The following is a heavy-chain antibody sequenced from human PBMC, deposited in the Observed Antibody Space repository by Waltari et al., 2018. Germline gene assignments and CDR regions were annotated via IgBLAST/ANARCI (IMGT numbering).Heavy chain of an antibody. Sequence: QVQLVQSGAEVKKPGASVKVSCKASGYTFTSYDINWVRQATGQGHEWMGWKNPKTGNTSVAQKFQDTVTITRNTAISTADMELSSLRSEDTAVYYCARGYEGSYYNGPVDYWGQGTLVTVSS. CDR2: KNPKTGNT. CDR1: GYTFTSYD. CDR3: ARGYEGSYYNGPVDY. V-gene: IGHV1-8*03. J-gene: IGHJ4*02. D-gene: IGHD3-10*01.